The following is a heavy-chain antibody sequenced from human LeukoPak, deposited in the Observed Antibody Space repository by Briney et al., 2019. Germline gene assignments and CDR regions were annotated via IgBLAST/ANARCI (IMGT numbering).Heavy chain of an antibody. J-gene: IGHJ4*02. CDR2: ISYDGSNK. CDR1: GFTFSSYG. Sequence: PGRSPRLSCAASGFTFSSYGMHWVRQAPAKGLEWVAIISYDGSNKYYADSVKGRFTISRDNSKNTLYLQMNSLRAEDTAVYYCAKSTTVTQRGYFDYWGQGTLVTVSS. D-gene: IGHD4-17*01. V-gene: IGHV3-30*18. CDR3: AKSTTVTQRGYFDY.